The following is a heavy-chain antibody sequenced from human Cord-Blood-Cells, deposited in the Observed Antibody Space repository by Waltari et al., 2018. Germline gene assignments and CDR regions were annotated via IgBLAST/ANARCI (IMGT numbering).Heavy chain of an antibody. CDR2: ISWNSGSI. J-gene: IGHJ4*02. Sequence: EVLLVRYGGGLVTTGRCLRPSCAAFGFTLEDPVTHGVRQAPGKGLEWVTGISWNSGSIGYADSVKGRFTISRDNAKNSLYLQMNSLRAEDTALYYCAKDFGSGDYWGQGTLVTVSS. CDR3: AKDFGSGDY. D-gene: IGHD1-26*01. V-gene: IGHV3-9*01. CDR1: GFTLEDPV.